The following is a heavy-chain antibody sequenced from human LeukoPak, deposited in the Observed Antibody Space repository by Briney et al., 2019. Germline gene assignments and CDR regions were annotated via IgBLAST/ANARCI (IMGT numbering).Heavy chain of an antibody. J-gene: IGHJ4*02. CDR2: ISSSSSYI. CDR3: ARAFLLAARSPNFDY. Sequence: PGGSLRLSCAASGFTFSSYSMNWVRQAPGKGLEWVSSISSSSSYIYYADSVKGRFTISRDNAKNSLYLQMNSLRAEDTAVYYCARAFLLAARSPNFDYWGQGTLVTVSS. D-gene: IGHD6-6*01. CDR1: GFTFSSYS. V-gene: IGHV3-21*01.